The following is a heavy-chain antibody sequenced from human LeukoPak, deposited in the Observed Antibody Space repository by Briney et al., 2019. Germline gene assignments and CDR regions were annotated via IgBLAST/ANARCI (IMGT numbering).Heavy chain of an antibody. CDR2: IYHSGST. CDR1: GYSISSGYY. J-gene: IGHJ4*02. V-gene: IGHV4-38-2*02. D-gene: IGHD2-2*01. CDR3: AAGGGQLPDY. Sequence: PSETLSLTCSVPGYSISSGYYWGWIRQPPGRGLEWIGNIYHSGSTYYNPSLESRVTISIDTSKNQFSLKLTSVTAADTAVYYCAAGGGQLPDYWGQGTLVTVSS.